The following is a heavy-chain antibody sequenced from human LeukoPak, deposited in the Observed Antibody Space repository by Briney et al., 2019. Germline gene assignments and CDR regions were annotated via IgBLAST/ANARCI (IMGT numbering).Heavy chain of an antibody. Sequence: PSETLSLTCAVSGGSISSGGYSWSWIRQPPGKGLEWIGYIYHSGSTYYNPSLKSRVTISVDRSKNQFSLKLSSVTAADTAVYYCARDSQDTAMVTRFDYWGQGTLVTVSS. V-gene: IGHV4-30-2*01. D-gene: IGHD5-18*01. CDR2: IYHSGST. CDR3: ARDSQDTAMVTRFDY. CDR1: GGSISSGGYS. J-gene: IGHJ4*02.